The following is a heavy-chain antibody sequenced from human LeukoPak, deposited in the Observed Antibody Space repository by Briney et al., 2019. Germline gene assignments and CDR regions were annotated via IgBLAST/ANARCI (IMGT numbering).Heavy chain of an antibody. V-gene: IGHV4-34*01. CDR1: GGSFSGYY. Sequence: PLETLSLTCAVYGGSFSGYYWSWIRQPPGKGLEWIGEINHSGSTNYNPSLKSRVTISVDTSKNQFSLKLSSVTAADTAVYYCARGTSFSSYYYDSSGYYSTYYFDYWGQGTLVTVSS. CDR3: ARGTSFSSYYYDSSGYYSTYYFDY. D-gene: IGHD3-22*01. J-gene: IGHJ4*02. CDR2: INHSGST.